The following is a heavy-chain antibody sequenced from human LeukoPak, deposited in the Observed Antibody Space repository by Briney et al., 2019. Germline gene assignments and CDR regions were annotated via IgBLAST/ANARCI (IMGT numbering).Heavy chain of an antibody. CDR3: ARGDTAMVS. CDR2: INPYSGDT. Sequence: ASVKVSCKASGYTFTGYYIHWVRQAPGQGLEWMGWINPYSGDTAYAQKFQGRVTMTRDTSINTAYMELNRLKFDDTAVYYCARGDTAMVSWGQGTLVTVSS. J-gene: IGHJ4*02. V-gene: IGHV1-2*02. CDR1: GYTFTGYY. D-gene: IGHD5-18*01.